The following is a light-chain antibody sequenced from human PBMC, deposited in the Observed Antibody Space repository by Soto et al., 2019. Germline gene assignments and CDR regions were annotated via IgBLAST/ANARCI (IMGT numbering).Light chain of an antibody. CDR3: QQVNSYPIT. CDR1: QSISNY. CDR2: AAS. V-gene: IGKV1-17*01. Sequence: DIQMTQSPSSLSASVGDRVSITCRAGQSISNYLNWYQQKPGRAPKLLMYAASSLQSGVPSRFSGRGSGTEFTLTITSLQPEDFATYYCQQVNSYPITFGQGTRLEIK. J-gene: IGKJ5*01.